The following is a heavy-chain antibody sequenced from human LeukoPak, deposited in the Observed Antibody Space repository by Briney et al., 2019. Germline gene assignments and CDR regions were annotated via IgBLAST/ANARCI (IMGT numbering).Heavy chain of an antibody. CDR3: TRHGEWELLKNDAFDI. Sequence: PGRSLRLSCAASGFTFSSYAMHWVRQASGKGLEWVGRIRSKANSYATVYAASVKGRFTISRDDSKNTAYLQMNSLKTEDTAVYYCTRHGEWELLKNDAFDIWGQGTMVTVSS. CDR2: IRSKANSYAT. V-gene: IGHV3-73*01. J-gene: IGHJ3*02. CDR1: GFTFSSYA. D-gene: IGHD1-26*01.